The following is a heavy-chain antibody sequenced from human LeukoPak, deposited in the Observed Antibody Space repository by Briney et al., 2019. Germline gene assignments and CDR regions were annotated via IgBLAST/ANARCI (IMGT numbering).Heavy chain of an antibody. V-gene: IGHV4-61*01. D-gene: IGHD5-24*01. CDR1: GGSVSSGSYY. CDR2: IYYSGST. CDR3: ASSEMATVEYYFDQ. J-gene: IGHJ4*02. Sequence: PSETLSLTCTVSGGSVSSGSYYWSWLRQPPGKGLEWIGYIYYSGSTNYNPSLKSRVTTSVGTSKNQYSLKLSSVTAADTAVYYCASSEMATVEYYFDQWGQGTLVTVSS.